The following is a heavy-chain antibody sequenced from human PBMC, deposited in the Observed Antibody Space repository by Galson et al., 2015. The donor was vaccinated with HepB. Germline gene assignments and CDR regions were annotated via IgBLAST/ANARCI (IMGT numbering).Heavy chain of an antibody. CDR2: TYYRSKWYN. CDR3: ARDLRVVGSCSGGTCSCGMDV. J-gene: IGHJ6*02. Sequence: CAISGDSVSSSSAAWNWIRQSPSRGLEWLGRTYYRSKWYNDYAVFVKSRIIVNPDTSKNQFSLQLSSVTPEDTAVYYCARDLRVVGSCSGGTCSCGMDVWGQGTTVTVSS. D-gene: IGHD2-15*01. V-gene: IGHV6-1*01. CDR1: GDSVSSSSAA.